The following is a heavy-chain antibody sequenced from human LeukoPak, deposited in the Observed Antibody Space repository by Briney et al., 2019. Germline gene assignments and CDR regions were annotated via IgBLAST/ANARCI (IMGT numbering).Heavy chain of an antibody. V-gene: IGHV4-61*01. J-gene: IGHJ5*02. Sequence: SETLSLTCTVSGGSVSSGLNKWSWIRQPPGKGLEWIGDISYSGGASYNPSLRSRVTISVDWSTNQFSLTLGSVNAADTAVYYCARPVGGDSSGSHLPYNWFDPWGQGTLVTVSS. D-gene: IGHD3-22*01. CDR3: ARPVGGDSSGSHLPYNWFDP. CDR1: GGSVSSGLNK. CDR2: ISYSGGA.